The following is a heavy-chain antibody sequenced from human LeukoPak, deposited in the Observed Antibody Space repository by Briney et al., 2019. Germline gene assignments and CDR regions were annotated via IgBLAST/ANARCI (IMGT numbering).Heavy chain of an antibody. J-gene: IGHJ4*02. V-gene: IGHV3-30*18. CDR2: ISYDGSNK. Sequence: PGGSLRLSCAASGFTFSSYGMHWVRQAPGKGLEWVAVISYDGSNKYYADSVKGRFTISRDNSKNTLYLQMNSLRAEDTAVYYCAKGVHSTTVVARGLEGADYWGQGTLVIVSS. CDR1: GFTFSSYG. D-gene: IGHD4-11*01. CDR3: AKGVHSTTVVARGLEGADY.